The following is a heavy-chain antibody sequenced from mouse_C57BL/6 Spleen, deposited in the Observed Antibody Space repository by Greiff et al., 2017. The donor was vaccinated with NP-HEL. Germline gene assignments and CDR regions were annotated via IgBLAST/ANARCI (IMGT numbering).Heavy chain of an antibody. CDR2: IWRGGST. CDR1: GFSLTSYG. J-gene: IGHJ1*03. V-gene: IGHV2-5*01. CDR3: AKNYYGSPWYFDV. D-gene: IGHD1-1*01. Sequence: VQLQQSGPGLVQPSQSLSITCTVSGFSLTSYGVHWVRQSPGKGLEWLGVIWRGGSTDYNAAFMSRLSITKDNSKSQVFFKMNSLQADDTAIYYCAKNYYGSPWYFDVWGTGTTVTVSS.